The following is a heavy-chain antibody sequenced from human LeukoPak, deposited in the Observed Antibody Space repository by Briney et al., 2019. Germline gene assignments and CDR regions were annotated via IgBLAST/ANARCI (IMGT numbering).Heavy chain of an antibody. D-gene: IGHD6-13*01. CDR2: INPNSGGT. Sequence: GASVKVSCKASGYTFTGYYMHWVRQAPGQGLEWMGWINPNSGGTNYAQKFQGRVTMTRDTSISTAYMELSRLRSDDTAVYYCARDYLPAAGVYNWFDPWGQGTLVTVSS. J-gene: IGHJ5*02. V-gene: IGHV1-2*02. CDR1: GYTFTGYY. CDR3: ARDYLPAAGVYNWFDP.